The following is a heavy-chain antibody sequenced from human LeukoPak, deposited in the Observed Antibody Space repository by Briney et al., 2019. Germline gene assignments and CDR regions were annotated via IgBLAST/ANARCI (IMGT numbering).Heavy chain of an antibody. J-gene: IGHJ4*02. V-gene: IGHV4-4*07. CDR2: IYTSGST. CDR1: GGSISSYY. CDR3: ARVVSWFGIYYFDY. Sequence: SETLSLTCTVSGGSISSYYWSWIRQPAGKGLEWIGRIYTSGSTNYNPSFKSRVTMSVDTSKNQFSLKLSSVTAADTAVYYCARVVSWFGIYYFDYWGQGTLVTVSS. D-gene: IGHD3-10*01.